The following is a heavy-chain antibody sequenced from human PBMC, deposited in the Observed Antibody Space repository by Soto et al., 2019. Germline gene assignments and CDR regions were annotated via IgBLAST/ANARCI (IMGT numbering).Heavy chain of an antibody. CDR3: AKPPSTYYDFWSGYPYYFDY. CDR2: ISGSGGST. V-gene: IGHV3-23*01. Sequence: EVQLLESGGGLVQPGGSLRLSCAASGFTFSSYAMSWVRQAPGKGLEWVSAISGSGGSTYYADSVKGRFTISRDNSKNTLYLQMNSRSAEDTAVYYCAKPPSTYYDFWSGYPYYFDYWGQGTLVTDSS. CDR1: GFTFSSYA. D-gene: IGHD3-3*01. J-gene: IGHJ4*02.